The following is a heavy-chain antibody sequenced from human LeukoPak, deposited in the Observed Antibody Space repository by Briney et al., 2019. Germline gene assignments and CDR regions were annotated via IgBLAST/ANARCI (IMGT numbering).Heavy chain of an antibody. V-gene: IGHV3-53*01. CDR1: GFTVSSNY. CDR3: ARGGDIVGATRSAFDL. D-gene: IGHD1-26*01. CDR2: IASGGTT. J-gene: IGHJ3*01. Sequence: GGSLRLSCAASGFTVSSNYMSWVRQAPGKGLEWVSVIASGGTTYYADSVKGRFTISRDNSKNTLYLQMNDLGAEDTAVFYCARGGDIVGATRSAFDLWGQGTMVTVSS.